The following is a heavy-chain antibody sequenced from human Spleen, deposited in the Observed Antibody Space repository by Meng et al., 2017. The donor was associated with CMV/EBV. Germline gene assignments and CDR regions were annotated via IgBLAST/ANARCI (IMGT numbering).Heavy chain of an antibody. CDR3: AREITIFGVVITSYYGMDV. J-gene: IGHJ6*02. Sequence: GESLKISCTASGSRLSSFWMSWVRQAPGKGLEWVSSISSSSSYIYYADSVKGRFTISRDNAKNSLYLQMNSLRAEDTAVYYCAREITIFGVVITSYYGMDVWGQGTTVTVSS. CDR2: ISSSSSYI. CDR1: GSRLSSFW. V-gene: IGHV3-21*01. D-gene: IGHD3-3*01.